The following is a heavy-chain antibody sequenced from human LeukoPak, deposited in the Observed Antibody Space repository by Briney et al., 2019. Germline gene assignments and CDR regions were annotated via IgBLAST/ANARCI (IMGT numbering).Heavy chain of an antibody. D-gene: IGHD5-12*01. CDR2: ISSSSSTI. CDR1: GFTFSSYS. V-gene: IGHV3-48*04. Sequence: GGSLRLSCAASGFTFSSYSMNWVRQAPGKGLEWVSHISSSSSTIYYADSVKGRFTISRDNAKNSLYLQMNSLRAEDTAVYYCARDRAGEWLRPPFDYWGQGTLVTVSS. CDR3: ARDRAGEWLRPPFDY. J-gene: IGHJ4*02.